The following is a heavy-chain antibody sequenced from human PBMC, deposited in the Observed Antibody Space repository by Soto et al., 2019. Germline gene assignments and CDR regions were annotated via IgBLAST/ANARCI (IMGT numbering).Heavy chain of an antibody. Sequence: PSETLSLTCTVSGGSISSGDYYWSWIRQPPGKGLEWIGYIYYSGSTYYNPSLKSRVTISVDTSKNQFSLKLSSVTAADTAVYYCAREGPYYYESSGHGPFVDYWGQGTLVTVSS. J-gene: IGHJ4*02. D-gene: IGHD3-22*01. CDR2: IYYSGST. V-gene: IGHV4-30-4*01. CDR3: AREGPYYYESSGHGPFVDY. CDR1: GGSISSGDYY.